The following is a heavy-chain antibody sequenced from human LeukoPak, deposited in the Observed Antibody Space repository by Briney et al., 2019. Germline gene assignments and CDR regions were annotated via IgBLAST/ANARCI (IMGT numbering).Heavy chain of an antibody. D-gene: IGHD6-13*01. CDR3: AKSDSSSWEYYFDY. Sequence: GRSLRLSCEASGFTFDDYAMHWVRQAPGKGLEWVSGISWSSGSIGYADSVKGRFTISRDNAENSLYLQMNNLRAEDTALYYCAKSDSSSWEYYFDYWGQGTLVTVSS. V-gene: IGHV3-9*01. CDR2: ISWSSGSI. CDR1: GFTFDDYA. J-gene: IGHJ4*02.